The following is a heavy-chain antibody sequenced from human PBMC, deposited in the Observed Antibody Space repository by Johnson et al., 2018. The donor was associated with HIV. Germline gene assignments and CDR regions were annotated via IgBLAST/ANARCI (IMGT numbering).Heavy chain of an antibody. V-gene: IGHV3-23*04. CDR3: ARDRSTPQPYYYDSSGYRGYSAFDI. D-gene: IGHD3-22*01. CDR2: ISGSGGST. Sequence: VQLVESWGGLVQPGGSLRLSCAASGFTFSSYAMSWVRQAPGKGLEWVSAISGSGGSTYYADSVKGRFTISRDNSKNTLYLQMNSLRAEDTAVYYCARDRSTPQPYYYDSSGYRGYSAFDIWGQGTMVTVSS. J-gene: IGHJ3*02. CDR1: GFTFSSYA.